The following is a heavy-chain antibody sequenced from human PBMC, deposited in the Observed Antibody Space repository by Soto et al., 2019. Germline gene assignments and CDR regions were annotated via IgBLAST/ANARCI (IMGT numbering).Heavy chain of an antibody. CDR3: ARTPHLANSSGWYAHRYYYFDY. CDR1: GGSFSGYY. V-gene: IGHV4-34*01. Sequence: SETLSLTCAVYGGSFSGYYWSWIRQPPGKGLEWIGEINHSGSTNYNPSLKSRVTISVDTSKNQFSLKLSYVTAADTAVYYCARTPHLANSSGWYAHRYYYFDYWGQGTLVTVSS. CDR2: INHSGST. D-gene: IGHD6-19*01. J-gene: IGHJ4*02.